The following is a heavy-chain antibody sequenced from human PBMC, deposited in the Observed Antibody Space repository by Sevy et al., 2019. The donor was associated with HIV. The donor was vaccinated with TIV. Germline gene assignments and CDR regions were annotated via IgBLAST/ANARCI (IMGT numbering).Heavy chain of an antibody. Sequence: GGSLRLSCAASGFSLSSNYMSWVRQAPGKGPEWVSVLYSGGRISYADSVQGRFTISRDNSKNTLYLQMNSLRAEDTAVYYCAREDIVLGEDNYYGMDVWGQGTTVTVSS. J-gene: IGHJ6*02. D-gene: IGHD3-16*01. CDR2: LYSGGRI. CDR1: GFSLSSNY. CDR3: AREDIVLGEDNYYGMDV. V-gene: IGHV3-53*01.